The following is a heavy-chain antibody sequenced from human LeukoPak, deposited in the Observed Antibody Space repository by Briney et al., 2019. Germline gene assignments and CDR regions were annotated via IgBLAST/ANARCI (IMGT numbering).Heavy chain of an antibody. CDR1: GFTFSSYS. CDR2: ISSSSSYI. J-gene: IGHJ4*02. V-gene: IGHV3-21*01. CDR3: ARFGRSSRYHFDY. D-gene: IGHD6-6*01. Sequence: GGSLRLSCAASGFTFSSYSMNWVRQAPGKGLEWVSSISSSSSYIYYADSVKGRFTISRDNAKNSLYLQMNSLRAEDTAVYYCARFGRSSRYHFDYWGQGTLVTVSS.